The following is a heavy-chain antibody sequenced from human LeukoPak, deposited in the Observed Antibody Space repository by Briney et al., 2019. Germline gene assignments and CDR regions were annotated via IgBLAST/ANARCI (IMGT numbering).Heavy chain of an antibody. CDR3: AREPIAGNWFDP. CDR1: GYTFTSYG. J-gene: IGHJ5*02. CDR2: ISAYNGNT. V-gene: IGHV1-18*01. Sequence: ASVKVSCKASGYTFTSYGISWVRQAPGQGLEWMGWISAYNGNTNYAQKFQGRVTMTRDTSISTAYMELSRLRSDDTAVYYCAREPIAGNWFDPWGQGTLVTVSS. D-gene: IGHD6-13*01.